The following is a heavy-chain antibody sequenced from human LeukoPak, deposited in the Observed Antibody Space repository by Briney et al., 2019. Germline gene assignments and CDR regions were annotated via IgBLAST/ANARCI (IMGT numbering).Heavy chain of an antibody. D-gene: IGHD5-12*01. CDR2: MHNSGSS. CDR1: GASTSHFY. V-gene: IGHV4-59*01. Sequence: SETLSLTCSVSGASTSHFYWNWIRQPPGKGLKWIGYMHNSGSSKHSPSLKSRVTISIDTSKNLFSLQLTPVTAADTAIYYCARSAEWLRNAFDIWGQGTMVSVSS. CDR3: ARSAEWLRNAFDI. J-gene: IGHJ3*02.